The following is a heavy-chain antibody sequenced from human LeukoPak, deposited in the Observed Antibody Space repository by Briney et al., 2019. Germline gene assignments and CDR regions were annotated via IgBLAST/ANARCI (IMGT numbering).Heavy chain of an antibody. Sequence: SETLSLTCTVSGGSISSSSYYWGWIRQPPGKGLEWIGSIYYSGSTYYNPSLKSRVTISVDTSKNQFSLKLSSVTAADTAVYYCARHLGYYGSGSYSHKRPFDYWGQGTLVTVSS. D-gene: IGHD3-10*01. V-gene: IGHV4-39*01. CDR3: ARHLGYYGSGSYSHKRPFDY. CDR1: GGSISSSSYY. J-gene: IGHJ4*02. CDR2: IYYSGST.